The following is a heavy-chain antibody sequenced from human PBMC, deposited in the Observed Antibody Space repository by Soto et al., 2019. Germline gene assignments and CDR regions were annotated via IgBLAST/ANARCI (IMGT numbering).Heavy chain of an antibody. CDR3: ARDNQQLVPYYFDY. Sequence: PSDALSLTCAVYGGSFSGYYWSWIRQPPGKGLEWIGEINHSGSTNYNPSLKSRVTISVDTSKNQFSLKLSSVTAADTAVYYCARDNQQLVPYYFDYWGQGTLVTVSS. J-gene: IGHJ4*02. V-gene: IGHV4-34*01. D-gene: IGHD6-13*01. CDR2: INHSGST. CDR1: GGSFSGYY.